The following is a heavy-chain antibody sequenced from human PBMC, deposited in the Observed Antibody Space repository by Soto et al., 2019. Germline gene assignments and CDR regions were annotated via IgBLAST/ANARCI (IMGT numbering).Heavy chain of an antibody. J-gene: IGHJ5*02. CDR2: INHSGST. CDR1: GGSFSGYY. D-gene: IGHD4-17*01. CDR3: ARGKSTVTNNWFDP. V-gene: IGHV4-34*01. Sequence: QVQLQQWGAGLLKPSETLSLTCAVYGGSFSGYYWSWIRQPPGKGLEWIGEINHSGSTNYNPSLKSRVTISVDTSKNQFSLKLSSVTAADTAVYYSARGKSTVTNNWFDPWGQGTLVTVSS.